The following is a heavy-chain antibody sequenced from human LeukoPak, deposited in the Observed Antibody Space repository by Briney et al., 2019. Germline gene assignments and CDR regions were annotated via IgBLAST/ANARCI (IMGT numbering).Heavy chain of an antibody. CDR3: ARDNPAAMDDFDY. CDR2: ISAYNGNT. D-gene: IGHD2-2*01. Sequence: GWISAYNGNTNYAQKLQGRVTMTTDTSTSTAYMELRSLRSDDTAVYYCARDNPAAMDDFDYWGQGTLVTVSS. V-gene: IGHV1-18*01. J-gene: IGHJ4*02.